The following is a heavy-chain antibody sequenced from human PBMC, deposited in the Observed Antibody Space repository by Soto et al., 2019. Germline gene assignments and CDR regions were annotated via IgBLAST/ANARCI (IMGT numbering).Heavy chain of an antibody. CDR3: AKDRQQLATTPVNY. CDR2: ISGSGGST. J-gene: IGHJ4*02. V-gene: IGHV3-23*01. D-gene: IGHD6-13*01. Sequence: GGSVRRSCAASGFSFSSYAMSWVRQAPGKGLEWVSAISGSGGSTSYADSVKGRLTISRDNSKHTLYLQMNRLRAEDTAVYYCAKDRQQLATTPVNYWGQGTLVTVSS. CDR1: GFSFSSYA.